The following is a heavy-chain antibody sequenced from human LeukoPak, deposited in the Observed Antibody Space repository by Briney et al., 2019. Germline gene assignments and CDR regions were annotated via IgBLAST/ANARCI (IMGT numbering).Heavy chain of an antibody. CDR1: GGSFSGYY. V-gene: IGHV4-34*01. D-gene: IGHD5-18*01. CDR2: MNHGGST. Sequence: SETLSLTCAVYGGSFSGYYWNWIRQPPGKGLEWIGEMNHGGSTNYNPSLKSRVTISVDTSKNQFSLKLRSVTAADTAVYYCARHERGYSYGSKYFQHWGQGTLVTVSS. CDR3: ARHERGYSYGSKYFQH. J-gene: IGHJ1*01.